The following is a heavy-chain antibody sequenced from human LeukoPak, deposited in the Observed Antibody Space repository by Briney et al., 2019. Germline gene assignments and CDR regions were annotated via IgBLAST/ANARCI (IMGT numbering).Heavy chain of an antibody. V-gene: IGHV4-59*01. J-gene: IGHJ4*02. CDR3: ATQDFWSGFGFDY. D-gene: IGHD3-3*01. Sequence: SETLSLTCTVSGGSISSCYWSWIRQPPGKGLEWIGYIYYSGSTNYNPSLKSRVTISVDTSKSQFSLKLSSVTAADTAVYYCATQDFWSGFGFDYWGQGTLVTVSS. CDR1: GGSISSCY. CDR2: IYYSGST.